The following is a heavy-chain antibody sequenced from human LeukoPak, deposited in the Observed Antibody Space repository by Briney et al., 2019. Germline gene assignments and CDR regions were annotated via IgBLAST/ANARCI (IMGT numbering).Heavy chain of an antibody. CDR2: VYYSGST. CDR1: GGSISSNSYY. CDR3: AIGGYSGYDLVDY. V-gene: IGHV4-39*07. J-gene: IGHJ4*02. D-gene: IGHD5-12*01. Sequence: SETLSLTCTVSGGSISSNSYYWGWIRQPPGKGLEWIGSVYYSGSTYYNPSLKSRVTISVDTSKNQFSLKLSSVTAADTAVYYCAIGGYSGYDLVDYWGQGTLVTVSS.